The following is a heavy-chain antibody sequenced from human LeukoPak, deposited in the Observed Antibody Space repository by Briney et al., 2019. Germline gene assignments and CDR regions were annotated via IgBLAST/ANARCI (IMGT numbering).Heavy chain of an antibody. D-gene: IGHD2-15*01. J-gene: IGHJ5*02. V-gene: IGHV3-49*04. CDR1: GFTLSNAW. CDR3: GRAPRPVAWNWFDP. Sequence: GGSLRLSCAASGFTLSNAWMSWVRQAPGKGLEWVGFIRSKAYGGTTECAASVKERFTILRDDSTSIVYLQMKSLKIEDTAVYYCGRAPRPVAWNWFDPWGQGTLVTVSS. CDR2: IRSKAYGGTT.